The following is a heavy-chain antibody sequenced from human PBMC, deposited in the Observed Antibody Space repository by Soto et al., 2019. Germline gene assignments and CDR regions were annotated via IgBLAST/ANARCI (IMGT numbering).Heavy chain of an antibody. CDR3: ARINEWLSRDVFDI. Sequence: QVTLKESGPVLVKPTETLTLTCTVSGFSFNNARLGVTWIRQPPGKALEWLAHIFLSDEKSYNTSLKSRVTISKDTSKSQVVLTMTNMDPVDTATYYCARINEWLSRDVFDIWGQGTMVTVSS. V-gene: IGHV2-26*01. D-gene: IGHD3-3*01. CDR1: GFSFNNARLG. J-gene: IGHJ3*02. CDR2: IFLSDEK.